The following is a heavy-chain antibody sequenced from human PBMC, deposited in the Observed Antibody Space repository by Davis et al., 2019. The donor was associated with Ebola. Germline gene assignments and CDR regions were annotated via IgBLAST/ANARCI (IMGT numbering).Heavy chain of an antibody. CDR3: AGNYYGSGSYNWFDP. CDR2: IIDSGST. Sequence: SETLSLTCAVYGGSFSGYYWSWIRQSPGKGLEWIAEIIDSGSTNYNPSLKSRVTISVDTSKNQFSLKLSSVTAADTAVYYCAGNYYGSGSYNWFDPWGQGTLVTVSS. D-gene: IGHD3-10*01. CDR1: GGSFSGYY. J-gene: IGHJ5*02. V-gene: IGHV4-34*12.